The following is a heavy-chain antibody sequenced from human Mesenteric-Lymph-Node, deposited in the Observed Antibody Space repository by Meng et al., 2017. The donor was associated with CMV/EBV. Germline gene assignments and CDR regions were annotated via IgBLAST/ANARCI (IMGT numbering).Heavy chain of an antibody. CDR3: AKDAWGYGSGSYYNV. D-gene: IGHD3-10*01. J-gene: IGHJ4*02. CDR1: GFTFTTYA. Sequence: GESLKISCAASGFTFTTYAMTWVRQAPGKGLEWVSTISRSGDSTYYADSVKGRFDISRDNSKDTLYLQMDVLRPEDTAVYYCAKDAWGYGSGSYYNVWGQGTVVTVSS. CDR2: ISRSGDST. V-gene: IGHV3-23*01.